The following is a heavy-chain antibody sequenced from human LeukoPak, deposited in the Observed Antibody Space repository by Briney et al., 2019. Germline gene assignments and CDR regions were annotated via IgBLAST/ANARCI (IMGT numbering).Heavy chain of an antibody. V-gene: IGHV4-34*01. D-gene: IGHD3-10*01. CDR3: ARGWGRGSGSYYFDY. Sequence: PSETLSFTCAVYGGSFSGYYWSWIRQPPGKGLEWIGEINHSGSTNYNPSLKSRVTISVDTSKNQFSLKLSSVTAADTAVYYCARGWGRGSGSYYFDYWGQGTLVTVSS. CDR2: INHSGST. CDR1: GGSFSGYY. J-gene: IGHJ4*02.